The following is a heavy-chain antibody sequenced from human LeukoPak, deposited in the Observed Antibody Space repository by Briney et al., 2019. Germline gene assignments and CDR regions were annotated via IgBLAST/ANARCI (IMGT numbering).Heavy chain of an antibody. Sequence: GGSLRLSCAASGFTFSTYAMYWVRQAPGKGLEWVSAICGFSNNTYYADSVKGRFTISRDISKNTLYLQMNSLRAEDTAVYYCAKESLAGFDPWGQGTLVTVSS. J-gene: IGHJ5*02. CDR1: GFTFSTYA. CDR2: ICGFSNNT. V-gene: IGHV3-23*01. CDR3: AKESLAGFDP.